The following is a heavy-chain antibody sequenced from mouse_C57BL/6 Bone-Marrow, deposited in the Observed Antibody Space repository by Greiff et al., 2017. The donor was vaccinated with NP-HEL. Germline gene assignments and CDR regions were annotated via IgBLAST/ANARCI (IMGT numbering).Heavy chain of an antibody. J-gene: IGHJ2*01. CDR1: GYTFTSYT. CDR3: ARENFTTVPDY. V-gene: IGHV1-4*01. Sequence: QVQLQQSGAELARPGASVKMSCKASGYTFTSYTMHWVKQRPGQGLEWIGYINPSSGYTKYNQKFKDKATLTADKSSSTAYMQLSSLTSEDSAVYYCARENFTTVPDYWGRGTTLTVSS. D-gene: IGHD1-1*01. CDR2: INPSSGYT.